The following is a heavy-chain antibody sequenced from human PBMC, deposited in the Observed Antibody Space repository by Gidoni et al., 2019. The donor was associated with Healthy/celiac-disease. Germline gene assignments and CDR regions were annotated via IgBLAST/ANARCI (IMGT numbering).Heavy chain of an antibody. D-gene: IGHD3-22*01. Sequence: VQLVQSGAEVKKPGASVKVSCKVSVYTLTELSMHWVRQAPGKGLEWMGGFDPEDGETIYAQKFQGRVTMTEETSTDTAYRELSSLRSEDTAVYYCATEPRKRGQWLLLRAVYWGQGTLVTVSS. V-gene: IGHV1-24*01. CDR1: VYTLTELS. J-gene: IGHJ4*02. CDR2: FDPEDGET. CDR3: ATEPRKRGQWLLLRAVY.